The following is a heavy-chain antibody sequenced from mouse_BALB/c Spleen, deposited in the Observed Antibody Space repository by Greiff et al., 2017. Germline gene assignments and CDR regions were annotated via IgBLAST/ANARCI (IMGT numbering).Heavy chain of an antibody. J-gene: IGHJ4*01. CDR2: ISYSGST. CDR1: GDSITSGY. Sequence: ESGPSLVKPSQTLSLTCSVTGDSITSGYWNWIRKFPGNKLEYMGYISYSGSTYYNPSLKSRISITRDTSKNQYYLQLNSVTTEDTATYYCARFYYDYIYAMDYWGQGTSVTVSS. CDR3: ARFYYDYIYAMDY. D-gene: IGHD2-4*01. V-gene: IGHV3-8*02.